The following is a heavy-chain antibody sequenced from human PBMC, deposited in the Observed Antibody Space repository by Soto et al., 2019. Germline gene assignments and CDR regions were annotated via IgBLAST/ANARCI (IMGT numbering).Heavy chain of an antibody. CDR2: INPNSGGT. CDR3: ARWSYYDFWSGYYPGGYGMDV. CDR1: GYTFTGYY. J-gene: IGHJ6*02. Sequence: ASVKVSCKASGYTFTGYYMHWVRQAPGQGLEWMGWINPNSGGTNYAQKFQGWVTMTRDTSISTAYMELSRLRSDDTAVYYCARWSYYDFWSGYYPGGYGMDVWGQGTTVTVSS. V-gene: IGHV1-2*04. D-gene: IGHD3-3*01.